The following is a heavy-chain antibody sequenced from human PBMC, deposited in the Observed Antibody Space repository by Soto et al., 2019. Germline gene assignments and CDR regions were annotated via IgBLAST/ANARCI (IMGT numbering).Heavy chain of an antibody. J-gene: IGHJ6*02. CDR1: GFTVSSNY. D-gene: IGHD3-10*01. V-gene: IGHV3-53*01. CDR2: IYSGGST. Sequence: GWSLRLSCAASGFTVSSNYMSWVRQAPGKGLEWVSVIYSGGSTYYADSVKGRFTISRDNSKNTLYLQMNSLRAEDTAVYYCAKGLLIMVRKVIIPPQYYYGMDVWGQGTTVTVSS. CDR3: AKGLLIMVRKVIIPPQYYYGMDV.